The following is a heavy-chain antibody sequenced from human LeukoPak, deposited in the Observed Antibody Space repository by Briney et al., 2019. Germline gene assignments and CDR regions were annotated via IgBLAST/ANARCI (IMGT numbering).Heavy chain of an antibody. J-gene: IGHJ4*02. Sequence: PGGSLRLSCAASGFTFSDCAMSWVRQALGKGLKWVSVISGSGVSTYNADSVKGRFTISRDNSKNTLYLQMNSLRAEDTAVYYCAKSVESAVTTNPYFDYWGQGILVPVSS. CDR3: AKSVESAVTTNPYFDY. V-gene: IGHV3-23*01. CDR2: ISGSGVST. D-gene: IGHD4-17*01. CDR1: GFTFSDCA.